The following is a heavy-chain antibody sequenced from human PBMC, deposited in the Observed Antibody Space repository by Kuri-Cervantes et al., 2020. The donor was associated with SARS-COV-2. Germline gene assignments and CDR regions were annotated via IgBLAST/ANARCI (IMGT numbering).Heavy chain of an antibody. CDR3: ARDRPYYDFWSGYRYYHGMDV. Sequence: GESLKISCAASGFTFSSHWIHWVRQAPGKGLEWVEVISYDGSNKYYADSVKGRFTISRDNSKTTLYLQMNSLRAEDTAVYYCARDRPYYDFWSGYRYYHGMDVWAQGPTVTVSS. D-gene: IGHD3-3*01. CDR1: GFTFSSHW. V-gene: IGHV3-30*03. J-gene: IGHJ6*02. CDR2: ISYDGSNK.